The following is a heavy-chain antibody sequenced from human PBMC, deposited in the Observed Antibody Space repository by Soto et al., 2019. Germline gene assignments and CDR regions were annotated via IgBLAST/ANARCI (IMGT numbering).Heavy chain of an antibody. CDR2: ISSSSSYI. J-gene: IGHJ6*02. CDR1: GFTFSSYS. V-gene: IGHV3-21*05. CDR3: ARDKLGSSIGMDV. Sequence: EVQLVESGGGLVQPGGSLRLSCAASGFTFSSYSMNWVRQAPGKGLEWVSYISSSSSYIYYADSVKGRFTISRDNAKNSLYLQMNSLRAEDTAVYYCARDKLGSSIGMDVWGQGTTVTVSS. D-gene: IGHD6-6*01.